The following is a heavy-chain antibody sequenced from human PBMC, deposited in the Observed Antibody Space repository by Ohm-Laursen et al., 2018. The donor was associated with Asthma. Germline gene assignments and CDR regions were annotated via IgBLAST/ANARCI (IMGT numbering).Heavy chain of an antibody. V-gene: IGHV1-69*13. D-gene: IGHD4-23*01. CDR3: ARDRTTVVAPSLVWFDP. CDR2: IIPIFGTA. Sequence: GATVKISCKVSGGTFSSYAISWVRQAPGQGLEWMGGIIPIFGTANYAQKFQGRVTITADESTSTAYMELSSLRSEDTAVYYCARDRTTVVAPSLVWFDPWGQGTLVTVSS. J-gene: IGHJ5*02. CDR1: GGTFSSYA.